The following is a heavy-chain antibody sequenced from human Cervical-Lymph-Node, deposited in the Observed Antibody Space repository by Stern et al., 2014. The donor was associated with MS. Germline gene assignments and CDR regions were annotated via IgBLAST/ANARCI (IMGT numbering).Heavy chain of an antibody. V-gene: IGHV3-33*01. J-gene: IGHJ4*02. CDR3: ARGGTSSSWYFDY. CDR1: GFTFSSYG. CDR2: IWYDGSNK. D-gene: IGHD6-13*01. Sequence: VQLEESGGGVVQPGRSLRLSCAASGFTFSSYGMHWVRQAPGKGLEWVAVIWYDGSNKYYADSVKGRFTISRDNSKNTLYLQMNSLRAEDTAVYYCARGGTSSSWYFDYWGQGTLVTVSS.